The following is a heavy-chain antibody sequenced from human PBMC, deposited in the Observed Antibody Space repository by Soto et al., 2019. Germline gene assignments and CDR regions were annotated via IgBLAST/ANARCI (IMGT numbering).Heavy chain of an antibody. V-gene: IGHV1-69*13. J-gene: IGHJ5*02. D-gene: IGHD5-12*01. CDR3: AVGSVDIVPTGMKPFDP. CDR1: GGTFSNYA. Sequence: SVKVSCKASGGTFSNYAISWVRQAPGQGLEWMGGIIPIFGTANYAQKFQGRVTITADESTSTAYMELSSLRSEDTAIYYCAVGSVDIVPTGMKPFDPWGQRTLVTVSS. CDR2: IIPIFGTA.